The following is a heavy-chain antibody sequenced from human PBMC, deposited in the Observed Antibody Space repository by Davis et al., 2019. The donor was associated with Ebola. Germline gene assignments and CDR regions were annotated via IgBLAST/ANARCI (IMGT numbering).Heavy chain of an antibody. Sequence: ASVKVSCKASGYTFTSYGITWVRQAPGQGLEWMGWIGTYNGNTNYAQKLQGRVTMTTDTSTSTAYMELRSLRSDDTAVYYCTKRVGSRSGFENWGQGSLVTVSS. D-gene: IGHD1-26*01. J-gene: IGHJ4*02. V-gene: IGHV1-18*01. CDR1: GYTFTSYG. CDR2: IGTYNGNT. CDR3: TKRVGSRSGFEN.